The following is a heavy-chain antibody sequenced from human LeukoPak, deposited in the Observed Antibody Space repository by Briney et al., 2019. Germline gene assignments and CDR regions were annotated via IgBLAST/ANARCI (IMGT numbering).Heavy chain of an antibody. CDR3: VHKGADYSLGY. Sequence: SGPTLVNPTQTLTLTCTFSGFSLRTTGVGVGWIRQPPGKALEWLALIYWNGDKRYSPSLRSRVTITKDTSKNQVVLTMTSVDPVDTATYYCVHKGADYSLGYWGQGTLVTVSS. V-gene: IGHV2-5*01. CDR1: GFSLRTTGVG. J-gene: IGHJ4*02. CDR2: IYWNGDK. D-gene: IGHD4-11*01.